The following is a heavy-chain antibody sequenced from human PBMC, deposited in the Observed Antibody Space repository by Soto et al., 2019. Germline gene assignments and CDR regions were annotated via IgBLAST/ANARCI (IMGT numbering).Heavy chain of an antibody. V-gene: IGHV3-30-3*01. CDR2: ISYDGSNK. CDR3: ARDLIRADGRGWFYYYGMDV. Sequence: GGSLRLSCAASGFTFSSYAMHWVRQAPGKGLEWVAVISYDGSNKYYADSVKGRFTNSRDNSKNTLYLQMNSLRAEETAVYYCARDLIRADGRGWFYYYGMDVWGQGTTLTVSS. CDR1: GFTFSSYA. D-gene: IGHD6-19*01. J-gene: IGHJ6*02.